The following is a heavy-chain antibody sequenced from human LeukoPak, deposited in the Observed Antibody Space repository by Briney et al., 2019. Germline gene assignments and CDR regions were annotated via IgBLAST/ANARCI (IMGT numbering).Heavy chain of an antibody. CDR2: IYSGGSI. D-gene: IGHD3-10*01. J-gene: IGHJ3*02. CDR1: GFTVSSNY. CDR3: ARDPIGGQGAFDI. Sequence: GGSLRLSCAASGFTVSSNYMTWVRQAPGKGLEWVSVIYSGGSINYADSVKGRFTISRDNSKNTLYLQMNSLTAEDTAVYYCARDPIGGQGAFDIWGQGTMVTVSS. V-gene: IGHV3-66*01.